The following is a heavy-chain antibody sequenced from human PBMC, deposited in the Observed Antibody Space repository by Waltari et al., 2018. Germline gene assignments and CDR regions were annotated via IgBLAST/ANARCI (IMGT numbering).Heavy chain of an antibody. CDR3: ARDGGFDF. V-gene: IGHV1-2*02. J-gene: IGHJ4*02. D-gene: IGHD2-15*01. CDR1: GYTFIDYY. Sequence: QVQLVQSGTEVKKPGASVKVSGKASGYTFIDYYMHWVRQAPGQGLEWMGWINPSSGGAKYAQNFQGRVTMTRDTSSRTVYIELSRLTYDDTAMYYCARDGGFDFWGQGTLVSVSS. CDR2: INPSSGGA.